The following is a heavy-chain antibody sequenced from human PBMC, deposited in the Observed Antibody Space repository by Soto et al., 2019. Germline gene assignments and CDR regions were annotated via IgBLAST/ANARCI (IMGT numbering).Heavy chain of an antibody. CDR1: GYTFSSYS. D-gene: IGHD5-12*01. V-gene: IGHV3-21*01. CDR2: ISSSSSYI. Sequence: VQLVQSGAEVKKPGASVKVSCKTSGYTFSSYSMNWVRQAPGKGLEWVSSISSSSSYIYYADSVKGRFTISRDNAKNSLYLQMNSLRAEDTAVYYCARDLVSGYDSPRHDYWGQGTLVTVSS. J-gene: IGHJ4*02. CDR3: ARDLVSGYDSPRHDY.